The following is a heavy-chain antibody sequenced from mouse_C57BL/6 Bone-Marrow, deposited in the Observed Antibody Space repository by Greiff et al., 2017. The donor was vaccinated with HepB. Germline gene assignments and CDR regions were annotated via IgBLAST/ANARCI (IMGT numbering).Heavy chain of an antibody. CDR2: IDPSDSET. J-gene: IGHJ2*01. CDR3: ARLYFDY. CDR1: GYTFTSYW. V-gene: IGHV1-52*01. Sequence: VQLQQPGAELVRPGSSVKLSCKASGYTFTSYWMHWVKQRPIQGLEWIGNIDPSDSETYYNQKFKDKATLTVDKSSSTAYMQLSSLTSEDSAVYYCARLYFDYWGQGTTLTVSS.